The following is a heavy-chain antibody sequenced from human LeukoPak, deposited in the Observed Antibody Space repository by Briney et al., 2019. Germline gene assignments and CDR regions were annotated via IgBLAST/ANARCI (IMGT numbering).Heavy chain of an antibody. V-gene: IGHV3-21*01. CDR1: GFTFSSYS. D-gene: IGHD6-25*01. CDR2: ISSSSSYI. Sequence: GGSLRLSCAASGFTFSSYSMNWVRQAPGKGLEWVSSISSSSSYIYYADSVKGRFTISRDNAKNSLYLQMNSLRAEDTAVYYCARDPAPPRRGYYFDYWGQGTLVTVSS. CDR3: ARDPAPPRRGYYFDY. J-gene: IGHJ4*02.